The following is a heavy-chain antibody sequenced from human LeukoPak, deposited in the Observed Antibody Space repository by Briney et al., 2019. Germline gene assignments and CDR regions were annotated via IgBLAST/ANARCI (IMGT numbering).Heavy chain of an antibody. V-gene: IGHV3-30-3*01. CDR1: GFTFSNYR. J-gene: IGHJ4*02. D-gene: IGHD5-18*01. CDR2: ISYDGSNK. CDR3: ARVGSKTAMAYPLDY. Sequence: GGSLRLSCAASGFTFSNYRMNWVRQAPGKGLEWVAVISYDGSNKYYADSVKGRFTISRDNSKNTLYLQMNSLRAEDTAVYYCARVGSKTAMAYPLDYWGQGTPVTVSS.